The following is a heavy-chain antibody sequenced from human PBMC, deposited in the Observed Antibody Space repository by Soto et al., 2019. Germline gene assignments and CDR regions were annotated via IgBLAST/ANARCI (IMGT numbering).Heavy chain of an antibody. D-gene: IGHD3-9*01. CDR3: ASYVGFDWFPTLTDYSYYGMDV. CDR1: GYTFTSYG. J-gene: IGHJ6*02. CDR2: ISAYNGNT. Sequence: ASVKVSCKASGYTFTSYGISWVRQAPGQGLEWIGWISAYNGNTNYAQKLRCRVTMTTDTSTSTAYMDLRSLRSDDTAVYYCASYVGFDWFPTLTDYSYYGMDVWGQGTTVTVSS. V-gene: IGHV1-18*01.